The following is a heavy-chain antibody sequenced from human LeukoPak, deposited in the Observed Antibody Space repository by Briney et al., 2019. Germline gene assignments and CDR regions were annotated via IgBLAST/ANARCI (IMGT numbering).Heavy chain of an antibody. CDR1: GFTFSSYG. CDR3: AKDLRRYCSSTSCSSPDF. Sequence: PGRSLRLSCAASGFTFSSYGMHWVRQAPGKGLEWVAVISYDGSNKYYADSVNGRFTISRDNSKNTLYLQMNSLRAEDTAVYYCAKDLRRYCSSTSCSSPDFWGQGTLVTVSS. D-gene: IGHD2-2*01. J-gene: IGHJ4*02. CDR2: ISYDGSNK. V-gene: IGHV3-30*18.